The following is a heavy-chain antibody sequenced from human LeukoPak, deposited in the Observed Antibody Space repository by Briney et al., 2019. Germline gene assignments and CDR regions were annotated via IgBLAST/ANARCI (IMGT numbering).Heavy chain of an antibody. J-gene: IGHJ4*02. CDR2: FYTSGST. Sequence: SQTLSLTCTVSGGSISSRSYYWSWIRQPAGKGLEWIGRFYTSGSTNYNPSLKSRVTISVDTSKNQFSLRLSSVTAADTAVYYCPRDEWELSFDYWGQGALVTVSS. CDR1: GGSISSRSYY. V-gene: IGHV4-61*02. D-gene: IGHD1-26*01. CDR3: PRDEWELSFDY.